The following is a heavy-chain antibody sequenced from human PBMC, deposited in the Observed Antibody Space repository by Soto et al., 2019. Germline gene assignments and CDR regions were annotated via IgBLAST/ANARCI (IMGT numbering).Heavy chain of an antibody. V-gene: IGHV3-11*01. CDR1: GFTFSDYY. J-gene: IGHJ6*02. CDR2: ISSSGSTI. CDR3: ARDARRYCSSTSCYYGMDV. D-gene: IGHD2-2*01. Sequence: GGSLRLSCAASGFTFSDYYMSWIRQAPGKGLEWVSYISSSGSTIYYADSVKGRFTISRDNAKNSLYLQMNSLRAEDTAVYYCARDARRYCSSTSCYYGMDVWGQGTTVTVS.